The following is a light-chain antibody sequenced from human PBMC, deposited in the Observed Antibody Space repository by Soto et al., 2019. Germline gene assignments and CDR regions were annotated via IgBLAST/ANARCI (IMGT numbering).Light chain of an antibody. CDR1: QSVSSY. Sequence: EIVLTQSPGTLSLSPGERATLSCRASQSVSSYLAWYQQKPGQAPRLLIYDASNRATGIPARFSGSGSGTDFTLTISSLEPEDFALYYCQQRSNWPPTFGPWTKVD. V-gene: IGKV3-11*01. CDR2: DAS. CDR3: QQRSNWPPT. J-gene: IGKJ3*01.